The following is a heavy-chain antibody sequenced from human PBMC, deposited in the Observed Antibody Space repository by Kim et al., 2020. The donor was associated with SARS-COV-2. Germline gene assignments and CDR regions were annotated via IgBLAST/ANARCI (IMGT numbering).Heavy chain of an antibody. CDR2: IYYSGST. V-gene: IGHV4-39*01. J-gene: IGHJ4*02. Sequence: SETLSLTCTVSGGSISSSSYYWGWIRQPPGKGLEWIGSIYYSGSTYYNPSLKSRVTISVDTSKNQFSLKLSSVTAADTAVYYCARHDPQWLRFEGYFDYWGQGTLDTDSS. D-gene: IGHD5-12*01. CDR3: ARHDPQWLRFEGYFDY. CDR1: GGSISSSSYY.